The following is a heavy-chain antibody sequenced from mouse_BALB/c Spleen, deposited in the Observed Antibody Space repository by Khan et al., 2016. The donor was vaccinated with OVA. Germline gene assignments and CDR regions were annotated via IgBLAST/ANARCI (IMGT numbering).Heavy chain of an antibody. CDR3: AIRCSSGPAWFPY. Sequence: EVQLQESGPGLVKPSQSLSLTCSVTGYSITSGYFWNWIRQFPGNNLEWMGYIRYDGNSDYNPSLKNRISITRDTSKNQFFLKLNSVTPEDTATYYCAIRCSSGPAWFPYWGQGTLVTVSA. CDR1: GYSITSGYF. CDR2: IRYDGNS. V-gene: IGHV3-6*02. J-gene: IGHJ3*01. D-gene: IGHD6-1*01.